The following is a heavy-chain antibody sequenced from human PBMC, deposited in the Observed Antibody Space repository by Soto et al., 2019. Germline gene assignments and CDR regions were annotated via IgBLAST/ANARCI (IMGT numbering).Heavy chain of an antibody. D-gene: IGHD3-9*01. Sequence: QIPLKESGPTLVKLTQPLTLICTFSGVSLSTSGVGVGWIRQPPGEALAWLALIYWNDDKRYSLALSSRLTITKDTSKTQVVLTLTNIDPVDTATYYCAHRIGMTCYYHYWGQGTLVTVSS. CDR1: GVSLSTSGVG. CDR2: IYWNDDK. V-gene: IGHV2-5*01. J-gene: IGHJ4*02. CDR3: AHRIGMTCYYHY.